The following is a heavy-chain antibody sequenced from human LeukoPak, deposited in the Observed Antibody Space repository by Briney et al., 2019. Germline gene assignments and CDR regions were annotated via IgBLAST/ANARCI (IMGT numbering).Heavy chain of an antibody. Sequence: GGSLRLSCAASGFTFSSYAMSWVRQAPGKGLEWVSAISGSGCSTYYADSVKGRFTISRDNSQNTLYLQMNSLRAEDTAVYYCAKDGRITMIVEVTLGDFDYWGQGTLVTVSS. CDR1: GFTFSSYA. V-gene: IGHV3-23*01. CDR3: AKDGRITMIVEVTLGDFDY. D-gene: IGHD3-22*01. J-gene: IGHJ4*02. CDR2: ISGSGCST.